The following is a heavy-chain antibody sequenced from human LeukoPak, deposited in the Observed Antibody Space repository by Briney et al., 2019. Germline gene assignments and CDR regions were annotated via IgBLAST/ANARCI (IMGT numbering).Heavy chain of an antibody. CDR2: IYYSGST. CDR3: ARQWANLNWFDL. V-gene: IGHV4-39*01. CDR1: GGSISSSSYY. D-gene: IGHD4/OR15-4a*01. Sequence: KPSETLSLTCTVSGGSISSSSYYWGWIRQPPGKGLEWIGSIYYSGSTYYNPSLKSRVTISVDTSKNQFSLKLSSVTAADTAVYYCARQWANLNWFDLWGQGTLVTVSS. J-gene: IGHJ5*02.